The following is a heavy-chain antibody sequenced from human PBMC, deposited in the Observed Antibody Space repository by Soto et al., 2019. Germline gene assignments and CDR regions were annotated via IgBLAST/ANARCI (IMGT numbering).Heavy chain of an antibody. J-gene: IGHJ4*02. Sequence: ASVKVSCKASDKNFLSDGSSWVRQGPGQGLEWMGWISPYNGNTNYAQKLQGRVTMTRDTSTSTAYMELRSLRSDDTAVYYCATQIDTVMVFRDWGQGPLVTVSS. CDR1: DKNFLSDG. CDR2: ISPYNGNT. V-gene: IGHV1-18*01. CDR3: ATQIDTVMVFRD. D-gene: IGHD5-18*01.